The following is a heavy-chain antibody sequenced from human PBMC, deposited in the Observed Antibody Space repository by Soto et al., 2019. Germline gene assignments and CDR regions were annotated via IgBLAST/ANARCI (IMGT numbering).Heavy chain of an antibody. V-gene: IGHV3-30-3*01. CDR2: ISYDGSNK. Sequence: ESGGGVVQPGRSLRLSCAASRFTFSSYAMHWVRQAPGKGLEWVAVISYDGSNKYYADSVKGRFTISRDNSKNTLYLQMNSLRAEDTAVYYCARGLGDYWGQGTLVTVSS. J-gene: IGHJ4*02. CDR1: RFTFSSYA. D-gene: IGHD3-16*01. CDR3: ARGLGDY.